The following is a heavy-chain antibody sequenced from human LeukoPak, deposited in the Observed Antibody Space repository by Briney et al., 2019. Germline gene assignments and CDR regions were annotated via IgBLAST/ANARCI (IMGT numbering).Heavy chain of an antibody. CDR2: INHSGST. V-gene: IGHV4-34*01. D-gene: IGHD3-9*01. J-gene: IGHJ4*02. CDR1: GGSFSGYY. Sequence: SETLSLTCAVYGGSFSGYYWSWLRQPPGKGLEWIGEINHSGSTNYNPSLKSRVTISVDTSKNQFSLKLSSVTAADTAVYYCASERFRYFDSVFDYRGQGTLVIVSS. CDR3: ASERFRYFDSVFDY.